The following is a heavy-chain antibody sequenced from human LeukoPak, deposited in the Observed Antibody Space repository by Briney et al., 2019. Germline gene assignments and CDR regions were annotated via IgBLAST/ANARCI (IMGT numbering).Heavy chain of an antibody. CDR3: AKDPVLLWFGEFFGY. J-gene: IGHJ4*02. CDR2: ISGSGGST. Sequence: GGSLRLSCAASGLTFSSYAMSWVRQAPGKGLEWVSAISGSGGSTYYADSVKGRFTISRDNSKNTLYLQMNSLRAEDTAVYYCAKDPVLLWFGEFFGYWGQGTLVTVSS. CDR1: GLTFSSYA. D-gene: IGHD3-10*01. V-gene: IGHV3-23*01.